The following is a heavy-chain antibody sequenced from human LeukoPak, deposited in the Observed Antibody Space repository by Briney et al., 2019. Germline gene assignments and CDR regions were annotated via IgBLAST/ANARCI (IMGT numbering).Heavy chain of an antibody. J-gene: IGHJ6*03. V-gene: IGHV1-46*01. CDR2: INPSGGGS. D-gene: IGHD3-9*01. Sequence: GASVKVSCKASGYTFTSSYVHWVRQAPGQGLEWMGIINPSGGGSSYAQNFQGRVTMTRDTPTSTVYMELSSLRYEDTAVYFCARGATVTGYYYYYMDVWGKGTTVTVSS. CDR1: GYTFTSSY. CDR3: ARGATVTGYYYYYMDV.